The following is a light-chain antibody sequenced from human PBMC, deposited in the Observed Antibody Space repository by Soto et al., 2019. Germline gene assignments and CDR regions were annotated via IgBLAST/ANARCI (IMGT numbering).Light chain of an antibody. Sequence: QSALTQPPSASGTPGQRVTISCSGSSSNIGSNYVFWYQHLPGTAPKLLIYRNNQRPSGVPDRFSGSKSGTSASLAISGLRSEDETDYHCAAWDDSLSGVVFGGGTQLTVL. J-gene: IGLJ2*01. CDR1: SSNIGSNY. CDR2: RNN. V-gene: IGLV1-47*01. CDR3: AAWDDSLSGVV.